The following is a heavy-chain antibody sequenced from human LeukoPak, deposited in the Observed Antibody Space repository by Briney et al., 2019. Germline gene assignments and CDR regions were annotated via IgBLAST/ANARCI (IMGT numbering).Heavy chain of an antibody. CDR1: GGTFSSYA. Sequence: GASVKVSCKASGGTFSSYAISWVRQAPGQGLEWMGRIIPILGIANYAQKFQGRVTITADKSTSTAYMELSSLRSEDTAVYYCARVDGSGSYYGYYYYYGMDVWGQGTTVTVSS. CDR2: IIPILGIA. CDR3: ARVDGSGSYYGYYYYYGMDV. J-gene: IGHJ6*02. V-gene: IGHV1-69*04. D-gene: IGHD3-10*01.